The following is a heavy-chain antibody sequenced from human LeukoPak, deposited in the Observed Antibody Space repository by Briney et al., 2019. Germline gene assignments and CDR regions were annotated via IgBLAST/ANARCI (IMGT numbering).Heavy chain of an antibody. J-gene: IGHJ5*02. CDR2: IYYSGST. CDR1: GGSISSGGYY. Sequence: SETLSLTCTVSGGSISSGGYYWSWIRQHPGKGLEWIGYIYYSGSTYYNPSLKSRVTISVDTSKNQFFLKLSSVTAADTAVYYCARGLDVAARRRIDPWGQGTLVTVSS. CDR3: ARGLDVAARRRIDP. D-gene: IGHD6-6*01. V-gene: IGHV4-31*03.